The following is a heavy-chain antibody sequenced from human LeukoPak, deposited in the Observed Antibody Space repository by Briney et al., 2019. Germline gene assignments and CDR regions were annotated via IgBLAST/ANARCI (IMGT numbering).Heavy chain of an antibody. CDR2: ISPNSGGT. J-gene: IGHJ5*02. D-gene: IGHD6-6*01. V-gene: IGHV1-2*02. Sequence: ASVKVSCKASGYTLTDYYMHWVRQAPGQGLEWMGWISPNSGGTNYAQNFQGRVTMTRDTSVSTAYMELSSLRSDDTAVYYCARSNIATRRDDNWFDPWGQGTLVTVSS. CDR3: ARSNIATRRDDNWFDP. CDR1: GYTLTDYY.